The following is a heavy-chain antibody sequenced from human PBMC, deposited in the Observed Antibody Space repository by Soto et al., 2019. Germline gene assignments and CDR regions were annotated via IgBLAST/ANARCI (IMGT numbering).Heavy chain of an antibody. V-gene: IGHV4-30-4*01. CDR3: ARGSTHGGADAFDV. Sequence: SETLSLTCNVSGGSFSSGAFYWSWIRQPPGKGLEWIGYIYNSGSTDYNPSLKSRLTISVDTSKNQFSLKMGSVTAADTAIYYCARGSTHGGADAFDVWGKGPMVTVSS. J-gene: IGHJ3*01. D-gene: IGHD3-16*01. CDR2: IYNSGST. CDR1: GGSFSSGAFY.